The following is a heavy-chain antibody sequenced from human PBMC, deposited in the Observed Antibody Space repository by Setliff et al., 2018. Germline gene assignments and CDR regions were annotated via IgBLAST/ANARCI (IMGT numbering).Heavy chain of an antibody. CDR2: INPSSGAT. V-gene: IGHV1-2*06. D-gene: IGHD3-16*01. Sequence: GASVKVSCKASGYTFTGYYMHWVRQAPGQGLEWMGRINPSSGATIYAQKFQGRVTMTSDTSISTAYMELGRLRSDDTAVYFCARDGGGDSDAFDIWGQGTVVTVSS. J-gene: IGHJ3*02. CDR1: GYTFTGYY. CDR3: ARDGGGDSDAFDI.